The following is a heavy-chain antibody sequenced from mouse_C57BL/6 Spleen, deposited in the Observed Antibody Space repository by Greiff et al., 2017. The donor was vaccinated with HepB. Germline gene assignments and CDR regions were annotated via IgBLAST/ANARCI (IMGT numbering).Heavy chain of an antibody. D-gene: IGHD1-1*01. CDR2: IDPSDSYT. J-gene: IGHJ2*01. CDR3: ARIRIGTTVADY. V-gene: IGHV1-59*01. Sequence: QVQLQQPGAELVRPGTSVKLSCKASGYTFTSYWMHWVKQRPGQGLEWIGVIDPSDSYTNYNQKFKGKATLTVDTSSSTAYMQLSSLTSEDSAVYYCARIRIGTTVADYWGQGTTLTVSS. CDR1: GYTFTSYW.